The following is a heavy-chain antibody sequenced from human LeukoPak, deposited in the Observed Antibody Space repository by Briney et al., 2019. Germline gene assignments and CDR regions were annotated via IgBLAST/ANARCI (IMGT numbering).Heavy chain of an antibody. CDR1: GGSISSGGNY. J-gene: IGHJ4*02. CDR3: ARVEVIGSTRYFDY. V-gene: IGHV4-31*03. Sequence: SEALSLTCTVSGGSISSGGNYWSWLRQLPGKGLEWIVYIYYVGNTNYNPSLKSRLSMSVDTSKNQFSLRLTSVTAADTAVYYCARVEVIGSTRYFDYWGQGAMVSVSS. D-gene: IGHD3-16*02. CDR2: IYYVGNT.